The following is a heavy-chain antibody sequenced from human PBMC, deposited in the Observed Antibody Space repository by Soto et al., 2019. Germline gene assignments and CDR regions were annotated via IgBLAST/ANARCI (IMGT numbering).Heavy chain of an antibody. Sequence: SETLSLTCTVSGGSISSGGYYWSWIRQHPGKGLEWIGYIYYSGSTYYNPSLKSRVTISVDTSKNQFSLKLSSVTAADTAVFYCSRLYYDILTGNYYFDYCGQGTLVTVSS. V-gene: IGHV4-31*03. D-gene: IGHD3-9*01. J-gene: IGHJ4*02. CDR3: SRLYYDILTGNYYFDY. CDR2: IYYSGST. CDR1: GGSISSGGYY.